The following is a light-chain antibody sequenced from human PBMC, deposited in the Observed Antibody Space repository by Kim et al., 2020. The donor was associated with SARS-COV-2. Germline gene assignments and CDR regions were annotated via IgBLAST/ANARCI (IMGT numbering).Light chain of an antibody. J-gene: IGLJ3*02. Sequence: VAICCSGSSPIVGSNYVFWAQQVRVTSSKILLYRKEQRRSGVPDRFSASKSGTSASLAISGLRPEDEATYYCAAWDDSRSGHWVFGGGTKLTVL. CDR2: RKE. CDR1: SPIVGSNY. CDR3: AAWDDSRSGHWV. V-gene: IGLV1-47*01.